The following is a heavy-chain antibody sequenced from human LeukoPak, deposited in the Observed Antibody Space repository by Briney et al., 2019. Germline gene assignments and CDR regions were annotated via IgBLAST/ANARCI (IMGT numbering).Heavy chain of an antibody. CDR1: GYTFTSYY. CDR3: ARGIAARPARYYYYMDV. D-gene: IGHD6-6*01. Sequence: ASVQVSCKASGYTFTSYYMHWVRQAPGQGLAWMGIINPSGGSTSYAQKFQGRVTMTRAMYTSTVYMELSSLRSEDPAVYYCARGIAARPARYYYYMDVWGKGTTVTVSS. V-gene: IGHV1-46*01. CDR2: INPSGGST. J-gene: IGHJ6*03.